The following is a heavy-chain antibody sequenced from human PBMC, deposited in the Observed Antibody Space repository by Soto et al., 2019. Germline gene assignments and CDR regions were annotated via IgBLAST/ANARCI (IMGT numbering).Heavy chain of an antibody. V-gene: IGHV1-69*12. D-gene: IGHD3-9*01. CDR1: GGTFSSYA. Sequence: QVQLVQSGAEVKKPGSSVKVSCKASGGTFSSYAISWVRQAPGQGLEWMGGVIPIFGTATYAQKFQGRVTITADESTSTAYMELSSLRSEDTAVYYCARDRLRYFDWLSRTYYGMDVWGQGTTVTVSS. CDR2: VIPIFGTA. J-gene: IGHJ6*02. CDR3: ARDRLRYFDWLSRTYYGMDV.